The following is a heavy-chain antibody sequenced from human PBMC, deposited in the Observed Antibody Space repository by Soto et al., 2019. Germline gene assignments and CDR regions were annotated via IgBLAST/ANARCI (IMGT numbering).Heavy chain of an antibody. J-gene: IGHJ4*02. CDR3: ARAGAALVRGSIGGFDY. Sequence: QVHLQQWGAGLLKPSETLSLTCAVNGGAFNGYYWTWIRQSPGKGLQWIGEINHSGTVDYNPSLKSRVTFSIDTSKKQFSLTLTSVTAPHTAVYYCARAGAALVRGSIGGFDYWGQGTLVTVSS. CDR1: GGAFNGYY. CDR2: INHSGTV. V-gene: IGHV4-34*01. D-gene: IGHD3-10*01.